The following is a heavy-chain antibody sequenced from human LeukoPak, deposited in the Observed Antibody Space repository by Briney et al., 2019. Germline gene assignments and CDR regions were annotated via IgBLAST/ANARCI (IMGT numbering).Heavy chain of an antibody. CDR2: IYYSGST. Sequence: PSETLSLTCTVSGGSISSSSYYWGWTRQPPGKGLEWIGSIYYSGSTHYNPSLKSRVTISVDTSKNQFSLKLSSVTAADTAVYYCAAYYYDSSGYYSWGKGTTVTVSS. V-gene: IGHV4-39*01. CDR1: GGSISSSSYY. D-gene: IGHD3-22*01. CDR3: AAYYYDSSGYYS. J-gene: IGHJ6*04.